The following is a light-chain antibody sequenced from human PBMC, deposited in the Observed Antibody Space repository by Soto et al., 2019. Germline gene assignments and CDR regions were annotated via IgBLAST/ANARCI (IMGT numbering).Light chain of an antibody. CDR1: GSSIGTNT. J-gene: IGLJ2*01. CDR3: AAWDGSLNNVL. CDR2: GDN. V-gene: IGLV1-44*01. Sequence: QSVLTQPPSASGTPGQRVTISFSGSGSSIGTNTVNWYRQLPGTAPKLLIYGDNKRPSGDPDAFSGSKSGTSASLAISGLQSRDNSEYYCAAWDGSLNNVLFGGGTKLTVL.